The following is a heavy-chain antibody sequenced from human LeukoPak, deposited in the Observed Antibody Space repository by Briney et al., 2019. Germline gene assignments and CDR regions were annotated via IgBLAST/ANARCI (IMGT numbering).Heavy chain of an antibody. CDR1: GYSFTSYW. CDR3: ARTHCSSTSCPLPSDY. J-gene: IGHJ4*02. Sequence: GESLKISCKGSGYSFTSYWIGWVRQMPGKGQEWMGIIYPGDSDTRYSPSFQGQVTISADKSISTAYLQWSSLKASDTAMYYCARTHCSSTSCPLPSDYWGQGTLVTVSS. V-gene: IGHV5-51*03. D-gene: IGHD2-2*01. CDR2: IYPGDSDT.